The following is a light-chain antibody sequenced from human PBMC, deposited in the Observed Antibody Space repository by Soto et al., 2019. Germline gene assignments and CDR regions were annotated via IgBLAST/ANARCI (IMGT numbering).Light chain of an antibody. CDR2: EDT. CDR1: KLGDKY. CDR3: QAWDSSTVV. V-gene: IGLV3-1*01. Sequence: SYELTQPPSVSVSPGQTASITCSGDKLGDKYASWYQQKGGQSPVMLIYEDTKRPPGIPERFTGSNSGNTATLTISGTQAMDEADYYCQAWDSSTVVFGGGTKLTVL. J-gene: IGLJ2*01.